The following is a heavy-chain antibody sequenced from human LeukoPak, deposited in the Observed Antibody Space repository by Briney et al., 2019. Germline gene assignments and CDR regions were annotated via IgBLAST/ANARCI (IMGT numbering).Heavy chain of an antibody. V-gene: IGHV3-30*18. J-gene: IGHJ6*03. CDR1: GSTFSSYG. CDR2: ISYDGSNK. Sequence: PGGSLRLSCAASGSTFSSYGMHWVRQAPGKGLEWVAVISYDGSNKYYADSVKGRFTISRDNSKNTLYLQMNSLRAEDTAVYYCAKEGHYYYYMDVWGKGNTVTVSS. CDR3: AKEGHYYYYMDV.